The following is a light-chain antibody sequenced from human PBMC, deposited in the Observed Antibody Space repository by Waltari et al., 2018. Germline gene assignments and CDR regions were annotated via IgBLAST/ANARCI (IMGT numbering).Light chain of an antibody. V-gene: IGLV1-40*01. CDR1: SSNIGAGSD. CDR2: LNN. J-gene: IGLJ3*02. CDR3: QSYDSSLSASV. Sequence: QSVLTQPPSVSGAPGPRVTISCTGSSSNIGAGSDVHWYQQLPGTAPKLLIYLNNNRPSGVPDRFSGSKSGTSASLAITGLQAEDEADYYCQSYDSSLSASVFGGGTKLTVL.